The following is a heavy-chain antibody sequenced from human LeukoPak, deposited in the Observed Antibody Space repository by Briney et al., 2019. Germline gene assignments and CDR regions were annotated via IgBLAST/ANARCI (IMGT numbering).Heavy chain of an antibody. CDR2: ISWNSGSI. J-gene: IGHJ4*02. CDR3: ANGGQGG. CDR1: GFTFSSYA. V-gene: IGHV3-9*01. D-gene: IGHD2-15*01. Sequence: GGSLRLSCAASGFTFSSYAMSWVRQAPGKGLEWVSGISWNSGSIGYADSVKGRFTISRDNAKNSLYLQMNSLRAEDTALYYCANGGQGGWGQGTLVTVSS.